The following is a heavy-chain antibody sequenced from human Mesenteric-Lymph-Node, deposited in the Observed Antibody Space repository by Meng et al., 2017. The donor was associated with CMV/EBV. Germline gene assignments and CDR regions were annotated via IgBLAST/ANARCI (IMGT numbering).Heavy chain of an antibody. V-gene: IGHV4-34*01. Sequence: QGQLQQWGGGLLQPSAALVLTFAGYGGFFSGYYWSWIRQTPGKGLEWIGEINHSGSTNYNPSLKSRVTISVDTSKNQFSLKLSSVTAADTAVYYCARHQRWLKSEGGFNYWGQGTLVTVSS. CDR2: INHSGST. J-gene: IGHJ4*02. CDR3: ARHQRWLKSEGGFNY. CDR1: GGFFSGYY. D-gene: IGHD4-23*01.